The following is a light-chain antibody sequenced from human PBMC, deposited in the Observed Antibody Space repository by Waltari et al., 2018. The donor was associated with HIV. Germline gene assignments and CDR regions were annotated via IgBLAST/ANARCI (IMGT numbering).Light chain of an antibody. J-gene: IGKJ5*01. V-gene: IGKV3-11*01. CDR3: QQRSNWPIT. CDR1: QSVSNY. CDR2: GAS. Sequence: EIVLTQSPANLSLSPGERATLSCRASQSVSNYLAWFQQKPGQVPRLLIYGASTRATGIPARFSGSGSVTDFTLTISSLEPGDFAVYYCQQRSNWPITFGQGTRLESK.